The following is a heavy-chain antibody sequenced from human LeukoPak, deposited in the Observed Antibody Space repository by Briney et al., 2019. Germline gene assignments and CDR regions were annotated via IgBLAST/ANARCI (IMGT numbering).Heavy chain of an antibody. Sequence: SVKVSCKASGFTFTSSAMQWVRQARGQRLEWIGWIVVGSGNTNYAQKFQERVTITRDMSTSTAYMELSSLRSEDTAVYYCAATMCYYADDNAFDIWGQGTMVTVSS. CDR2: IVVGSGNT. CDR3: AATMCYYADDNAFDI. J-gene: IGHJ3*02. V-gene: IGHV1-58*02. D-gene: IGHD3-10*01. CDR1: GFTFTSSA.